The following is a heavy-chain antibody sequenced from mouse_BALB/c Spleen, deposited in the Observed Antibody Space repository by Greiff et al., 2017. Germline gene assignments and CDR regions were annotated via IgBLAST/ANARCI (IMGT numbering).Heavy chain of an antibody. CDR2: ISSGGSYT. V-gene: IGHV5-9-3*01. J-gene: IGHJ3*01. CDR3: ARLGFAY. CDR1: GFTFSSYA. Sequence: EVQVVESGGGLVKPGGSLKLSCAASGFTFSSYAMSWVRQTPEKRLEWVATISSGGSYTYYPDSVKGRFTISRDNAKNTLYLQMSSLRSEDTAMYYCARLGFAYWGQGTLVTVSA.